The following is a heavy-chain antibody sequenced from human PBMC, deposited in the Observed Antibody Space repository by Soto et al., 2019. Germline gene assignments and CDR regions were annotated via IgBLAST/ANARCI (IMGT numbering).Heavy chain of an antibody. J-gene: IGHJ5*02. V-gene: IGHV3-23*01. CDR3: AKVKRYFDWWRRNWFDP. CDR1: GFTFSSYA. D-gene: IGHD3-9*01. CDR2: ISGSGGST. Sequence: EVQLLESGGGLVQPGGSLRLSCAASGFTFSSYAMSWVRQAPGKGLEWVSAISGSGGSTYYADSVKGRFTISRDNSKNTLYLQMNSLRAEDTAVYYCAKVKRYFDWWRRNWFDPWGQGTLVTVSS.